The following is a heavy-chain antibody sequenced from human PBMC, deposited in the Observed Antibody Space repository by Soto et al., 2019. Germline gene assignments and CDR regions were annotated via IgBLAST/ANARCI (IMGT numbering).Heavy chain of an antibody. CDR1: GGSISSSSYY. Sequence: QLQLQESGPGLVKPSETLSLTCTVSGGSISSSSYYWGWIRQPPGKGLEWIGGIYYSGSTYYNPSLKSRVTISVDTSKNQFSLKLSSVTAADTAVYYCARQGRTMVRGVIGNWFDPWGQGTLVTVSS. D-gene: IGHD3-10*01. V-gene: IGHV4-39*01. CDR3: ARQGRTMVRGVIGNWFDP. J-gene: IGHJ5*02. CDR2: IYYSGST.